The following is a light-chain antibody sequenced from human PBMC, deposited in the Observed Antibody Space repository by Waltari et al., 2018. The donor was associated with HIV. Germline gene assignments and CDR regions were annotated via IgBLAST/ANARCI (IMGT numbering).Light chain of an antibody. CDR2: RDD. V-gene: IGLV1-44*01. CDR1: NSNIGGHA. Sequence: QSVLTQPPSASGVSEENVTLSCSGGNSNIGGHAVSWYQHLPGTAPKRLVYRDDQRPSGLPDRFSGSKSGTSASLAITGLHPGDGAHYYCAAWDDTLNGVIFGGGTKLTV. CDR3: AAWDDTLNGVI. J-gene: IGLJ2*01.